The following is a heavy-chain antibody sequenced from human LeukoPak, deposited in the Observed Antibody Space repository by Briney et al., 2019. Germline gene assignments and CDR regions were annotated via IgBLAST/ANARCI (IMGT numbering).Heavy chain of an antibody. J-gene: IGHJ3*02. V-gene: IGHV3-48*03. Sequence: PGGSLRLACAASGFTFSSYEMSWARQAPGEGREWVSYITSRGSTRYYGDSMKGRFTIARDNAKNALYLQMNSLRAEDTSVYYCARDLDCSSISCYGLRGAFDIWGQGTMVTVSS. CDR1: GFTFSSYE. CDR2: ITSRGSTR. D-gene: IGHD2-2*01. CDR3: ARDLDCSSISCYGLRGAFDI.